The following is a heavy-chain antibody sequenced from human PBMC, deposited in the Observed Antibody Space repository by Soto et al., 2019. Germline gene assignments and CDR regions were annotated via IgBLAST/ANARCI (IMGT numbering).Heavy chain of an antibody. Sequence: SGPTLVNPTQTLTLTCTFSGFSLSTSGMCVSWIRQPPGKALEWLARIDWDDDEYYSTSLKTRLTISKDASKNQVVLTMTNMDPEDTAVYYCAKDSNGAVAGTNYYYGMDVWGQGTTVTVSS. CDR2: IDWDDDE. J-gene: IGHJ6*02. CDR1: GFSLSTSGMC. D-gene: IGHD6-19*01. CDR3: AKDSNGAVAGTNYYYGMDV. V-gene: IGHV2-70*02.